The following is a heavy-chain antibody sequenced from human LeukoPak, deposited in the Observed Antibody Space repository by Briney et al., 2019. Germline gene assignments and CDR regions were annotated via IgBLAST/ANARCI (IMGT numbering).Heavy chain of an antibody. J-gene: IGHJ4*02. CDR1: GFTVSSNY. D-gene: IGHD6-19*01. CDR3: ARAVAGPGYYFDY. V-gene: IGHV3-53*01. CDR2: IYSGGST. Sequence: PGGSLMLSCAASGFTVSSNYMSWVRQAPGKALDLISDIYSGGSTYYADSVKGRFTISRHNSKNTLYLQMNSLRAEDTAVYYCARAVAGPGYYFDYWGQGTLVTVSS.